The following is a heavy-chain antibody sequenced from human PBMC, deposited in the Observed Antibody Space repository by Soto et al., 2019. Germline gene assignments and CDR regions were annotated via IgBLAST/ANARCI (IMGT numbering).Heavy chain of an antibody. Sequence: ASVKVSCKASGYTFTSYGISWVRQAPGQGLEWMGWISAYNGNTNYAQKLQGRVTMTTDTSTRTAYMELRSLRSDDTAVYYCARGSYVDTAMVDFDYWGQGTLVTVSS. V-gene: IGHV1-18*01. CDR3: ARGSYVDTAMVDFDY. CDR2: ISAYNGNT. D-gene: IGHD5-18*01. CDR1: GYTFTSYG. J-gene: IGHJ4*02.